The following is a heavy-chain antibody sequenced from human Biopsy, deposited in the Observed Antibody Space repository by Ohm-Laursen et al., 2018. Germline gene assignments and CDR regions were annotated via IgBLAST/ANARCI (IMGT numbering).Heavy chain of an antibody. CDR3: ASVVLGPTNDAFDL. V-gene: IGHV4-4*07. J-gene: IGHJ3*01. CDR1: GVDIYNYY. D-gene: IGHD3-22*01. Sequence: TLSLTCTVSGVDIYNYYWSWIRQPAGKGLEWIGRIYRGGSTNYNPSLKSRVTMTVDTSKNQFLLMLRPVTAADTAMYYCASVVLGPTNDAFDLWGQGTMVVVSS. CDR2: IYRGGST.